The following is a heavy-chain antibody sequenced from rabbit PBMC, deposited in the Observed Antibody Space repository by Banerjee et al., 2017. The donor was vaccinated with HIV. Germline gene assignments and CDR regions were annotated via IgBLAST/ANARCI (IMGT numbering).Heavy chain of an antibody. V-gene: IGHV1S45*01. CDR1: GFSLSNNYW. CDR2: IDVGSSGST. CDR3: ARGGVIYVGWEL. J-gene: IGHJ6*01. Sequence: QEQLQESGGGLFQPGGSLALTCKASGFSLSNNYWICWVRQAPGKGLEWIACIDVGSSGSTYYATWAEGRFTISRTSSTAVTLQMTSLTVADTATYFCARGGVIYVGWELWGQGTLVTVS. D-gene: IGHD4-2*01.